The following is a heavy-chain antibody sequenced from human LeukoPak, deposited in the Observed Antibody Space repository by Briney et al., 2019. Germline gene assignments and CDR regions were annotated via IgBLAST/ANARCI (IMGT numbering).Heavy chain of an antibody. Sequence: GGSLRLSCAASGFTFSSYWMSWVRQAPGKGLEWVANIKPDGSEEYYVDSVKGRFTISRDNAENSLFLQMNSLRADDTAVYYCAKSRRYYYYDSSGYYYFDYWGQGTLVTVSS. CDR1: GFTFSSYW. CDR3: AKSRRYYYYDSSGYYYFDY. J-gene: IGHJ4*02. V-gene: IGHV3-7*01. CDR2: IKPDGSEE. D-gene: IGHD3-22*01.